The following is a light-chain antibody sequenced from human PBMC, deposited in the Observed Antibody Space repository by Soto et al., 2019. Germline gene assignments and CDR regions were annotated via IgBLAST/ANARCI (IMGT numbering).Light chain of an antibody. Sequence: QSVLTQPPSVSGAPGQRVTISCTGSSSNIGAGYGVHWYQQLPGTAPKLLIYDNNNRPSGVPDRFSGSKSGTSASLAITGLQAEDEADYYCQSYDSMLRGVFGGGTKVTVL. CDR3: QSYDSMLRGV. CDR2: DNN. V-gene: IGLV1-40*01. CDR1: SSNIGAGYG. J-gene: IGLJ3*02.